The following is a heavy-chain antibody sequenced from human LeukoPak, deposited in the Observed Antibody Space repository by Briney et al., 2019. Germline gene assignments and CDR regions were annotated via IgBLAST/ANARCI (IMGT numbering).Heavy chain of an antibody. D-gene: IGHD3-22*01. Sequence: GGSLRLSCAASGFTFSSYATSWVRQAPGKGLEWVSALSGSCGSTYYADSVKGRFTISRDNSKNTLYLQMNSLRAEDTAVYYCAKMPERRFHYYDSSGYSDYWGQGTLVTVSS. J-gene: IGHJ4*02. CDR2: LSGSCGST. CDR1: GFTFSSYA. CDR3: AKMPERRFHYYDSSGYSDY. V-gene: IGHV3-23*01.